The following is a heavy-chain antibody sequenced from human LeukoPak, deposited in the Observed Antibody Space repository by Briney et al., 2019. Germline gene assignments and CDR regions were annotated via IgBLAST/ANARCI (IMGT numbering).Heavy chain of an antibody. D-gene: IGHD3-22*01. Sequence: ASVKVSCXASGYTFTGYYMHWVRQAPGQGLEWMGRINPNSGGTNYAQKFQGRVTMTRDTSINTAYMDLSRLGSDDTAVYYCATDTWGYYDSSNYYRQADYWGQGTLVTVSS. CDR1: GYTFTGYY. J-gene: IGHJ4*02. CDR2: INPNSGGT. CDR3: ATDTWGYYDSSNYYRQADY. V-gene: IGHV1-2*06.